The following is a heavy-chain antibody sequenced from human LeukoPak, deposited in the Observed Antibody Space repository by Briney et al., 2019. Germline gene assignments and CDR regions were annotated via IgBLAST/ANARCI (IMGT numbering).Heavy chain of an antibody. D-gene: IGHD3-3*01. J-gene: IGHJ5*02. CDR3: AKDFGWLDP. Sequence: GGSLRLSCAASGFTFSSYWMNWARQAPGKGLEWVASINHNGNVNYYVDSVKGRFTISRDNAKNSLYLQMNSLRAEDTAVYYCAKDFGWLDPWGQGTLVTVSS. CDR1: GFTFSSYW. V-gene: IGHV3-7*04. CDR2: INHNGNVN.